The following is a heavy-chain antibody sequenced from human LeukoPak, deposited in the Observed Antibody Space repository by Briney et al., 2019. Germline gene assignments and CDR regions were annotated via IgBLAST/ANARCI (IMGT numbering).Heavy chain of an antibody. D-gene: IGHD2/OR15-2a*01. CDR3: ARDYVYAFDY. CDR2: ISGDGNAK. CDR1: GFSFSSYS. Sequence: PGGSLRLSCAASGFSFSSYSINWVRQAPGKGLEWVSYISGDGNAKHYTDSVKGRFTISRDNAKNAPYLQMNSLRAEDTAVYFCARDYVYAFDYWGQGTLVTVSS. J-gene: IGHJ4*02. V-gene: IGHV3-48*01.